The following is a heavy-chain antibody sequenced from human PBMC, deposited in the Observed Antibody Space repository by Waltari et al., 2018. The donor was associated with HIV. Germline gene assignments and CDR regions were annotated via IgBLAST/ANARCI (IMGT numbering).Heavy chain of an antibody. CDR2: INPKSGVT. D-gene: IGHD3-22*01. V-gene: IGHV1-2*06. CDR1: GYTFTAHD. J-gene: IGHJ6*02. Sequence: QGQLVQSGAEVKKPGASVKVSCKASGYTFTAHDIPWVRPAPGQGLEWMGRINPKSGVTHYAQKFQDRVTVTRDTSITTAYMELSSLRSDDTARYFCFYYSNTESYGLDVWGQGTTVTVSS. CDR3: FYYSNTESYGLDV.